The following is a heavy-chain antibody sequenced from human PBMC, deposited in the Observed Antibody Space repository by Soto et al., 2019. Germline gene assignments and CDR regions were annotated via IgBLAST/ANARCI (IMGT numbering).Heavy chain of an antibody. CDR3: ASGQMTQLHWFGP. V-gene: IGHV3-11*01. D-gene: IGHD1-7*01. CDR1: GFTFSDYY. CDR2: ISGSSTNI. J-gene: IGHJ5*02. Sequence: PGGSLRLSCAASGFTFSDYYMSWVRQAPGKGLEWVSYISGSSTNIYYADSVKGRFTISMDNAKNSLYLQLNSLRAEDTAVYYCASGQMTQLHWFGPRGQGTLDTVSS.